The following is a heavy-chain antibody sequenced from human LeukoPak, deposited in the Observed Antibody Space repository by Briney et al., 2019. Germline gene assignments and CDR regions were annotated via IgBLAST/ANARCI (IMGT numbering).Heavy chain of an antibody. CDR2: ISYGGIDK. D-gene: IGHD3-3*01. CDR1: GFNFSSYA. CDR3: ARESWSDSVAFDI. J-gene: IGHJ3*02. Sequence: PGTSLRRSCGASGFNFSSYAMHWVRQAPGEGLEWVGLISYGGIDKSYADSVKGRFTISRDSSKRTLYLQMNSLRAEDTAMYYCARESWSDSVAFDIWGLGTMVIVSS. V-gene: IGHV3-30*04.